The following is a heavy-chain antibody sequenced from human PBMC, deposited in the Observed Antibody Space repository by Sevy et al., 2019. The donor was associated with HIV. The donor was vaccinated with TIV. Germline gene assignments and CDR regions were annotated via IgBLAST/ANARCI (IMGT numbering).Heavy chain of an antibody. CDR1: GFIFNSYA. CDR2: ISGSGGST. D-gene: IGHD3-10*01. CDR3: AKGYGSGSPPDY. V-gene: IGHV3-23*01. J-gene: IGHJ4*02. Sequence: GGSLRLSCVASGFIFNSYAMSWVRQGPGKGLEWVSIISGSGGSTYYPDSMKGRFTISRDNFKNTLYLEINSLTADDTAVYYCAKGYGSGSPPDYWGQGTLVTVSS.